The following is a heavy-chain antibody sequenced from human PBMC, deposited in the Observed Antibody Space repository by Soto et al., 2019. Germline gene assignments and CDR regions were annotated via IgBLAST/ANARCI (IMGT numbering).Heavy chain of an antibody. D-gene: IGHD3-9*01. V-gene: IGHV1-18*01. CDR2: ISAYDGNT. CDR1: GYTFTSYG. J-gene: IGHJ4*02. CDR3: ARVTPRYFDWLFDPEPYYFDY. Sequence: QGQLVQSGAEVKKPGASVKVSCKASGYTFTSYGISWVRQAPGQGLEWMGWISAYDGNTNYAQKLQGRVTMTTDTSTSTVYMELRSLRSDDTAVYYCARVTPRYFDWLFDPEPYYFDYWGQGTLVTVSS.